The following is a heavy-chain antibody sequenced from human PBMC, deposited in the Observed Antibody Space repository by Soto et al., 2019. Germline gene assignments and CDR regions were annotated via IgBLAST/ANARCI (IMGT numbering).Heavy chain of an antibody. Sequence: QLQLQESGSGLVKPSQTLSLTCAVSGGSISSGGYSWSWIRQPPGKGLEWIGYIYHSGSTYYNPSLKSRVTISVDRSKNQFSLKLSSVTAADTAVYYCARGGYSGYDSYYYYGMDVWGQGTTVTVSS. CDR2: IYHSGST. CDR3: ARGGYSGYDSYYYYGMDV. J-gene: IGHJ6*02. CDR1: GGSISSGGYS. D-gene: IGHD5-12*01. V-gene: IGHV4-30-2*01.